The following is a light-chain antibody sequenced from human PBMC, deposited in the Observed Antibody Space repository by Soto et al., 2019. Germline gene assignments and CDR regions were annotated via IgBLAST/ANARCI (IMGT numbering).Light chain of an antibody. CDR2: EVT. CDR1: NSDVGGYNY. V-gene: IGLV2-14*01. CDR3: SSYTSSSTQV. J-gene: IGLJ1*01. Sequence: QSGLTQPASVSGSPGQSITISCTGTNSDVGGYNYVSWFQQHPGKAPKLMICEVTNRPSGVSNRFSGSKSGNTASLTISGLQAEDEADYYCSSYTSSSTQVFGTGTKVTVL.